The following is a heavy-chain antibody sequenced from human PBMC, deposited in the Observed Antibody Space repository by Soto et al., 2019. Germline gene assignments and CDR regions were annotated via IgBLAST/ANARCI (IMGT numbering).Heavy chain of an antibody. CDR1: GGTFSSYA. Sequence: SVEVSCKXSGGTFSSYAISWVRQAPGQGLEWMGGIIPIFGTANYAQKFQGRVTITADESTSTAYMELSSLRSEDTAVYYCARTYAMGSYYYYGMDVWGQGTTVTVSS. CDR2: IIPIFGTA. D-gene: IGHD2-8*01. CDR3: ARTYAMGSYYYYGMDV. J-gene: IGHJ6*02. V-gene: IGHV1-69*13.